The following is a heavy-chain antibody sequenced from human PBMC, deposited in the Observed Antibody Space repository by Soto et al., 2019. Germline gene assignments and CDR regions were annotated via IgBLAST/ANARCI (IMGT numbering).Heavy chain of an antibody. Sequence: GGSLRLSCAASGFTFTSYSMNWVRQAPGKGLEWVSGISGSGGSTYNADSVKGRFTISRDNSKNTMYMQMSSLRAEDTAVYYCAKKTTDSSGYSDYWGQGTLVTVS. CDR3: AKKTTDSSGYSDY. CDR2: ISGSGGST. J-gene: IGHJ4*02. CDR1: GFTFTSYS. D-gene: IGHD4-17*01. V-gene: IGHV3-23*01.